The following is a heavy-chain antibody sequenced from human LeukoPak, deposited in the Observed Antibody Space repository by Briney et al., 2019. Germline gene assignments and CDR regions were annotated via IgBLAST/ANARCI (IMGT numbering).Heavy chain of an antibody. CDR2: IKQDGSEK. CDR1: GFTFSSYW. J-gene: IGHJ4*02. V-gene: IGHV3-7*01. CDR3: AKDIIAPGLFYDY. D-gene: IGHD2/OR15-2a*01. Sequence: PGGSLRLSCAASGFTFSSYWMSWVRQAPGKGLEWVANIKQDGSEKYYVDSVKGRFTISRDNAKNSLYLQMNSLRADDTAVYYCAKDIIAPGLFYDYWGQGTLVTVPS.